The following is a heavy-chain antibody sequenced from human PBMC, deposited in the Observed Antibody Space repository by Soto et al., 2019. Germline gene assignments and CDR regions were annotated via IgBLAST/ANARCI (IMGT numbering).Heavy chain of an antibody. D-gene: IGHD6-13*01. Sequence: ASVKVSCKASGYTFTSYGISWVRQAPGQGLEWMGWISAYNGNTNYAQKLQGRVTMTTDTSTSTAYMELRSLRSDDTAVYYCARDQSIAAAGLFTEINNWFDPWGQGTLVTVSS. V-gene: IGHV1-18*01. J-gene: IGHJ5*02. CDR2: ISAYNGNT. CDR3: ARDQSIAAAGLFTEINNWFDP. CDR1: GYTFTSYG.